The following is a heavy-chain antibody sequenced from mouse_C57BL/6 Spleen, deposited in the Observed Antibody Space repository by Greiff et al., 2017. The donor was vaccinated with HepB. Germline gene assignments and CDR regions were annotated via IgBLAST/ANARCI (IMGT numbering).Heavy chain of an antibody. V-gene: IGHV1-80*01. CDR1: GYAFSSYW. J-gene: IGHJ3*01. D-gene: IGHD2-4*01. CDR2: IYPGDGDT. CDR3: ASPGVYYDYEGWVAD. Sequence: VQLQQSGAELVKPGASVKISCKASGYAFSSYWMNWVKQRPGKGLEWIGQIYPGDGDTNYNGKFKGKATMTADKSSSTAYMQLSSLTSEDSAVYVGASPGVYYDYEGWVADWGQGTLVTVSA.